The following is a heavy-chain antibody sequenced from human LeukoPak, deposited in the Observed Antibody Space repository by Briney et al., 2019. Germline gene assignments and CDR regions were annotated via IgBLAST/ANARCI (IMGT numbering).Heavy chain of an antibody. CDR3: AREEASDVYYSNGMDV. Sequence: PGGSLRLSCAASGFTFSSYWMSWVRQAPGKGLEWVSSITGSSSYIFYADSVKGRFTISRDNAKNSLYLQMNSLRAEDTAVYYCAREEASDVYYSNGMDVWGQGTTVTVSS. CDR1: GFTFSSYW. D-gene: IGHD1-26*01. CDR2: ITGSSSYI. J-gene: IGHJ6*02. V-gene: IGHV3-21*06.